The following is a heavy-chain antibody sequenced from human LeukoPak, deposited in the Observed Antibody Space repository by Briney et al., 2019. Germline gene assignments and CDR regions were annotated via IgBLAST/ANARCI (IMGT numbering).Heavy chain of an antibody. D-gene: IGHD6-13*01. V-gene: IGHV3-30*18. CDR3: AKDLGDIAAAGGGY. CDR2: ISYDGSNK. J-gene: IGHJ4*02. Sequence: GGSLRLSCAASGFTFSSYGMHWVRQAPGKGLEWVAVISYDGSNKYYADSVKGRFTISRDNSKNTLYLQMNSLRAEDTAVYYCAKDLGDIAAAGGGYWGQGTLVTVSS. CDR1: GFTFSSYG.